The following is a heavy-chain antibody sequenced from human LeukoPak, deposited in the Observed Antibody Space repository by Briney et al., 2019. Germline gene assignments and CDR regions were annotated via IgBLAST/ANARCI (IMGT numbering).Heavy chain of an antibody. CDR3: ARGRAVADPDGDAFDI. J-gene: IGHJ3*02. D-gene: IGHD6-19*01. Sequence: ASVKVFCKASGYTFTSYDINWVRQATGQGLEWMGWMNPNSGNTGYAQKFQGRVTMTRNTSISTAYMELSSLRSEDTAVYYCARGRAVADPDGDAFDIWGQGTMVTVSS. CDR2: MNPNSGNT. V-gene: IGHV1-8*01. CDR1: GYTFTSYD.